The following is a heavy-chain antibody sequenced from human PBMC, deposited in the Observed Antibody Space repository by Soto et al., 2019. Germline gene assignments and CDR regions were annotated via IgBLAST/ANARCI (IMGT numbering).Heavy chain of an antibody. CDR2: FSGSGGST. Sequence: GPLLLSCSASGFTFSSYAMIWVRQAPGKGLEWVSTFSGSGGSTSYADSVKGRFTISRDNSNNTLSLQMNSLRAEDTAVYYCVKGSGYGSGTYYNLYYFDYWGQGALVTVSS. J-gene: IGHJ4*02. CDR3: VKGSGYGSGTYYNLYYFDY. V-gene: IGHV3-23*01. CDR1: GFTFSSYA. D-gene: IGHD3-10*01.